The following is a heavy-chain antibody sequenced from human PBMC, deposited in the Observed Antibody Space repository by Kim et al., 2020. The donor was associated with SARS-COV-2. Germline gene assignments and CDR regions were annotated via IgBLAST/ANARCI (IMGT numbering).Heavy chain of an antibody. D-gene: IGHD3-10*01. Sequence: YSQNFQGRVTITRGTSATTAYMELSSLTSKDTAVYYCAREGSGSYNWLDPWGQGTLVTVSS. CDR3: AREGSGSYNWLDP. V-gene: IGHV1-3*01. J-gene: IGHJ5*02.